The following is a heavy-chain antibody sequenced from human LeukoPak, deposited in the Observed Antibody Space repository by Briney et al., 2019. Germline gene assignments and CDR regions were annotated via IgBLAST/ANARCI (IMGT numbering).Heavy chain of an antibody. CDR2: INQDGSEE. J-gene: IGHJ4*02. V-gene: IGHV3-7*01. D-gene: IGHD5-12*01. Sequence: PQGSLRPSWAASGFTYSKYLMTWVSQAKGKGLEWVAHINQDGSEEHYMDSVKARFTISRDNAKNSPSLQMNSLRAEDTAVYYCVRDGGVSGYDLLDYWGQGTLVTVSS. CDR3: VRDGGVSGYDLLDY. CDR1: GFTYSKYL.